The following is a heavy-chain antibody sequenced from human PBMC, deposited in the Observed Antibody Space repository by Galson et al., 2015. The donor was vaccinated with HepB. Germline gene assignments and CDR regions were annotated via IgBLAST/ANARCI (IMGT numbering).Heavy chain of an antibody. CDR1: GYTFTSYG. V-gene: IGHV1-18*01. CDR3: ARDVEVLLWFGELSGNWFDP. Sequence: SVKVSCKASGYTFTSYGISWVRQAPGQGPEWMGWISAYNGNTNYAQKLQGRVTMTTDTSTSTAYMELRSLRSDDTAVYYCARDVEVLLWFGELSGNWFDPWGQGTLVTVSS. D-gene: IGHD3-10*01. J-gene: IGHJ5*02. CDR2: ISAYNGNT.